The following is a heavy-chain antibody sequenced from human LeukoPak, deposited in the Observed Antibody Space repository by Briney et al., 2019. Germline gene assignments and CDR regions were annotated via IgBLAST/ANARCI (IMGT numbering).Heavy chain of an antibody. CDR2: ISNDGSRT. V-gene: IGHV3-74*01. Sequence: GGSLRLSCAASGFTFSHFWMHWVRQVPGKGLVWVSRISNDGSRTAYADSVKGRFTISRDNAKNTLYVQMNSLRAEDTAVYHCASYYYGSGRYLGYWGQGTLVTVSS. CDR1: GFTFSHFW. D-gene: IGHD3-10*01. J-gene: IGHJ4*02. CDR3: ASYYYGSGRYLGY.